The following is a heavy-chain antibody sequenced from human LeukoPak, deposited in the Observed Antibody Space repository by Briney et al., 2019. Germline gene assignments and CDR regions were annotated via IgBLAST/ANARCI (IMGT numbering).Heavy chain of an antibody. CDR3: ARVRPDSSGYYFQGGAFDI. CDR1: GYTFTSYG. V-gene: IGHV1-46*01. J-gene: IGHJ3*02. D-gene: IGHD3-22*01. Sequence: ASVKVSCKASGYTFTSYGISWVRQAPGQGLEWMGIINPSGGSTSYAQKFQGRVTITADKSTSTAYMELSSLRSEDTAVYYCARVRPDSSGYYFQGGAFDIWGQGTMVTVSS. CDR2: INPSGGST.